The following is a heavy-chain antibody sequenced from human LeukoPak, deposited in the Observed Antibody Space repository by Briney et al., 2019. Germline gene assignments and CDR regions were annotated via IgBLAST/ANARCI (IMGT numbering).Heavy chain of an antibody. CDR3: TTLGELSLGAFDI. CDR2: ISSSSSYI. V-gene: IGHV3-21*01. D-gene: IGHD3-16*02. CDR1: GFTFSSYS. Sequence: GGSLRLSCAASGFTFSSYSMNWVRQAPGKGLEWVSSISSSSSYIYYADSVKGRFTISRDNAKNSLYLQMNSLRAEDTAVYYCTTLGELSLGAFDIWGQGTMVTVSS. J-gene: IGHJ3*02.